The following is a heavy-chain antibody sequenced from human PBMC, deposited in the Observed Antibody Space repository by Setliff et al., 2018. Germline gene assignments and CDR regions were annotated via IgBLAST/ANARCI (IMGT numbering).Heavy chain of an antibody. CDR2: IYYSGST. J-gene: IGHJ2*01. CDR1: GGSISSSSYY. D-gene: IGHD4-4*01. Sequence: SETLSLTCTVSGGSISSSSYYWGWIRQPPGKGLEWIGSIYYSGSTYYNPSLKSRVTISVDTSKNQFSLKLSSVTAADTAVYYCASLGMTTMMEWYFDLWGRGTLVTVSS. V-gene: IGHV4-39*07. CDR3: ASLGMTTMMEWYFDL.